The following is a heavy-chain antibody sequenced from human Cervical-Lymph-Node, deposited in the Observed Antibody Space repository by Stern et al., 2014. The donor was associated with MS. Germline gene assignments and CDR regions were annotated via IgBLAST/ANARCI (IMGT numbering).Heavy chain of an antibody. CDR1: GYNFASHW. CDR3: ARHTGRASSHPFDI. V-gene: IGHV5-51*01. J-gene: IGHJ3*02. D-gene: IGHD3-10*01. CDR2: LYPGESVT. Sequence: LVESGAEVKKPGESLKISCKGSGYNFASHWIDWVRQMSGKGLEWMGILYPGESVTRYRPPFQRPGTISADQCSSTAYLQWSSLKASDTAMYYCARHTGRASSHPFDIWGQGTVVTVSS.